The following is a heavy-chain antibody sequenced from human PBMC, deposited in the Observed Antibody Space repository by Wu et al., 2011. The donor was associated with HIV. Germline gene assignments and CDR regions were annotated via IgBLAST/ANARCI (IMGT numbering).Heavy chain of an antibody. CDR3: AKDLARYSGYEEPYYYYYGMDV. CDR1: GFTFSSYG. CDR2: IRYDGSNK. D-gene: IGHD5-12*01. V-gene: IGHV3-30*02. Sequence: QVQLVEVWGRRGPAWGSLRLSCAASGFTFSSYGMHWVRQAPGKGLEWVAFIRYDGSNKYYADSVKGRFTISRDNSKNTLYLQMNSLRAEDTAVYYCAKDLARYSGYEEPYYYYYGMDVWGQGTTVTVSS. J-gene: IGHJ6*02.